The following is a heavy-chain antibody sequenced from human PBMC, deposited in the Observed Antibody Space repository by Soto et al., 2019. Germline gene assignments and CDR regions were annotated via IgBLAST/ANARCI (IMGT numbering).Heavy chain of an antibody. J-gene: IGHJ5*02. CDR1: GGSISSGGDS. V-gene: IGHV4-30-2*01. Sequence: SETLSLTCAVSGGSISSGGDSWSWIRQPPGKGLEWIGYIYHSGSTYYNPSLKSRVTISVDRSKNQFSLKLSSVTAADTAVYYCARSIVGATYNWFDPWGQGTLVTVSS. CDR2: IYHSGST. D-gene: IGHD1-26*01. CDR3: ARSIVGATYNWFDP.